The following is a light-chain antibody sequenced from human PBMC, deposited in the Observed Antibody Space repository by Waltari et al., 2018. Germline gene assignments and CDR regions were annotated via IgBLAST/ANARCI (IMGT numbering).Light chain of an antibody. V-gene: IGLV2-14*01. Sequence: QSALTQPASVSGSPGQSITISCTGTSSDVRAYDYVSWYPQKPGKAPHLIIYEVRDRPPGVPNRFSGSKSGYTAFLTISGLQAEDEADYYCTSYTTSRTWVFGGGTKLTVL. J-gene: IGLJ3*02. CDR3: TSYTTSRTWV. CDR2: EVR. CDR1: SSDVRAYDY.